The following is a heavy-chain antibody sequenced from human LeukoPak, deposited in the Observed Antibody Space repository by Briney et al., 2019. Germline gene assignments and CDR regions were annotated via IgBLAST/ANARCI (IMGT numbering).Heavy chain of an antibody. V-gene: IGHV4-39*01. J-gene: IGHJ5*02. Sequence: PSETLSLTCNVSGGSIDSNTYWGWIRPPPGKGLEWIGSIYYAGSTYYNPSLRSRVTLSIDTSKNQFSLKLRSVTAADTAFYYCARRKGVWGNYFDPWGQGTLVTVSS. CDR2: IYYAGST. CDR1: GGSIDSNTY. D-gene: IGHD3-16*01. CDR3: ARRKGVWGNYFDP.